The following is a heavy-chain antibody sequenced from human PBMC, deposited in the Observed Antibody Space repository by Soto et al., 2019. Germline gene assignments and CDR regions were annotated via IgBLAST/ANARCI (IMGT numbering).Heavy chain of an antibody. Sequence: ASVKVSCKASGYTFTAYSMHWVRQAPGQGLEWMGWINPNSGGTNYAQKFQGRVTMTRDTSISTAYMELSRLRSDDTAVYYCARETSYYGSGSYLLDAFDIWGQGTMVTVSS. CDR1: GYTFTAYS. J-gene: IGHJ3*02. D-gene: IGHD3-10*01. CDR2: INPNSGGT. V-gene: IGHV1-2*02. CDR3: ARETSYYGSGSYLLDAFDI.